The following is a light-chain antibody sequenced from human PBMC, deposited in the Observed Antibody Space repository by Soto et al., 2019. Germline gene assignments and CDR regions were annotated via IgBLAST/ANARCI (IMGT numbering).Light chain of an antibody. CDR2: DVS. CDR1: QTISSW. CDR3: QHYNSYSEA. Sequence: DIQMTQSPSTLYASVGDRVTITCRASQTISSWLAWYQQKPGKAPKLLIYDVSSLESGVPSRFSGSGSGTEFTLTISSLQPDDFATYYCQHYNSYSEAFAQGTKVDIK. V-gene: IGKV1-5*01. J-gene: IGKJ1*01.